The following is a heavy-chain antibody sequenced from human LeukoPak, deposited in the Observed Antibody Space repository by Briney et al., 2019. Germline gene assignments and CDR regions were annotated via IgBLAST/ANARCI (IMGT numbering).Heavy chain of an antibody. CDR1: GFTFSNYA. J-gene: IGHJ4*02. Sequence: GGSLRLSCAASGFTFSNYAMHWVRQAPGKGLEWVAVISYDGSEKYYADSVKGRFTISRDNAKNTLYLQMNSLRAEDTAVYYCTRDLSGTYYGRFDYWGQGTLVTVSS. D-gene: IGHD1-26*01. CDR3: TRDLSGTYYGRFDY. V-gene: IGHV3-30-3*01. CDR2: ISYDGSEK.